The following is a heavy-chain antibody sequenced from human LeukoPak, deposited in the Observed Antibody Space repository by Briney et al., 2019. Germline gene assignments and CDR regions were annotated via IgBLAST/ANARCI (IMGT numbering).Heavy chain of an antibody. D-gene: IGHD3-22*01. CDR1: GFIFNNYG. Sequence: GGSLRLSCAASGFIFNNYGLIWVRQAPGKGLQWVSAISNDGGGTTCAVFVKGRFTISRDNSKNTLFLQMNSLRAEDTALYYCAKGGSGYFADLWGQGTLVTVSS. CDR3: AKGGSGYFADL. V-gene: IGHV3-23*01. J-gene: IGHJ5*02. CDR2: ISNDGGGT.